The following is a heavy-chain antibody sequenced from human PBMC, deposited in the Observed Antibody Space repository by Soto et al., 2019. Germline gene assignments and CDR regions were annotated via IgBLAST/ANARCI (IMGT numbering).Heavy chain of an antibody. CDR1: GGSISRSSYY. CDR2: IYYSGST. Sequence: QLQLQESGPGLVKPSETLSLTCTVSGGSISRSSYYWGWIRQPPGKGLEWIGSIYYSGSTYYNPSLKSRVTISVDTSKNQFSLKLSSVTAADTAVYYCATKTGGGWEDGMDVWGQGTTVTVSS. CDR3: ATKTGGGWEDGMDV. V-gene: IGHV4-39*01. J-gene: IGHJ6*02. D-gene: IGHD6-19*01.